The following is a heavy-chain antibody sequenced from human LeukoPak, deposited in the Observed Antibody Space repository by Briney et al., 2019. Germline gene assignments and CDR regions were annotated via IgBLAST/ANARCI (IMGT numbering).Heavy chain of an antibody. V-gene: IGHV1-69*06. CDR3: ASEDQNNYYMDV. Sequence: SVEVSCKASGGTFSSYAISWVRQAPGQGLEWMGGIIPIFGTANYAQKFQGRVTITADKSTSTAYMELSSLRSEDTAVYYCASEDQNNYYMDVWGKGTTVTVSS. CDR2: IIPIFGTA. J-gene: IGHJ6*03. CDR1: GGTFSSYA.